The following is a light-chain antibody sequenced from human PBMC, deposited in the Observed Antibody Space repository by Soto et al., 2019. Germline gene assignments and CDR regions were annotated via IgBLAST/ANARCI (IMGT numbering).Light chain of an antibody. CDR2: GVT. Sequence: QSVLTQPTSVSGSPGQSITISCTANHNDIGTYDYVSWYQQHPGRAPRLLIYGVTTRPSGISDRFSASKSGLTASLTISGLQPEDEADYYCSSFTSDRIYVFGPGTKATVL. J-gene: IGLJ1*01. CDR1: HNDIGTYDY. CDR3: SSFTSDRIYV. V-gene: IGLV2-14*03.